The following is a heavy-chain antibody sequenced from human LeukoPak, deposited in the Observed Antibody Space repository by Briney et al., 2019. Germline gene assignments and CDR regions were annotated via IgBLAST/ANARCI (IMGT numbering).Heavy chain of an antibody. D-gene: IGHD3-9*01. Sequence: PSETLSLTCTVSGGSISSSSYYWGWIRQPPGKGLEWIGTIYYSGSTYYNPSLKSRVTISVDTSKNQFSLKLRSVTAADTAVYYCARSDWFSGEETPTWGQGTLVTVSS. V-gene: IGHV4-39*01. J-gene: IGHJ5*02. CDR1: GGSISSSSYY. CDR3: ARSDWFSGEETPT. CDR2: IYYSGST.